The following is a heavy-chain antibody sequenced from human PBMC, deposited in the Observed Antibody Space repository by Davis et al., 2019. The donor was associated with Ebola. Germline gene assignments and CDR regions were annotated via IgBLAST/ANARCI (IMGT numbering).Heavy chain of an antibody. CDR2: IKQDGSEK. CDR1: GFTFSSYW. CDR3: AKGRGVAVAGFDY. V-gene: IGHV3-7*01. Sequence: PGGSLRLSCAASGFTFSSYWMSWVRQAPGKGLEWVANIKQDGSEKYYADSVKGRFTISRDNSKNTLYLQMNSLRAEDTAVYYCAKGRGVAVAGFDYWGQGTLVTVSS. D-gene: IGHD6-19*01. J-gene: IGHJ4*02.